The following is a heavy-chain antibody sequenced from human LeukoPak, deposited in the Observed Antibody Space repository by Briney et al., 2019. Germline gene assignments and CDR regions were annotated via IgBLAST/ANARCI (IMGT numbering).Heavy chain of an antibody. V-gene: IGHV4-39*01. J-gene: IGHJ4*02. D-gene: IGHD3-22*01. Sequence: SETLSLTCTVSGGSISSSSYYWGWIRQPPGKGLEWIGSIYYSGSTYYNPSLKSRVTISVDTSKNQFSLKLSSVTAADTAVYYCASCGDSSGYFFDYWGQGTLVTVSS. CDR1: GGSISSSSYY. CDR3: ASCGDSSGYFFDY. CDR2: IYYSGST.